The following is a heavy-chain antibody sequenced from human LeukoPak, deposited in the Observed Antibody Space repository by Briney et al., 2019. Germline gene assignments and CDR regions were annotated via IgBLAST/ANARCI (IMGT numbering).Heavy chain of an antibody. V-gene: IGHV3-23*01. CDR3: AKATYYYDSSGYYPYFDY. D-gene: IGHD3-22*01. J-gene: IGHJ4*02. CDR2: ITVSGAWT. Sequence: PGGSLRLSCAASGFTFDDYAMHWVRQAPGKGLEWVSVITVSGAWTFYADSVKGRFTISRDNSKSTLYLQMNSLRAEDTAVYYCAKATYYYDSSGYYPYFDYWGQGTLVTVSS. CDR1: GFTFDDYA.